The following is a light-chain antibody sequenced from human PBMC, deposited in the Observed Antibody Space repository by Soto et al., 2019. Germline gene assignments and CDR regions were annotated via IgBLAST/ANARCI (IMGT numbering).Light chain of an antibody. CDR1: SSNIGSNT. CDR3: AAWDDSLNGQVV. Sequence: QSVLTQPPSASGTPGQRVTLSCSGSSSNIGSNTVNWYQQLPGTAPKLLIYSNNQRPSGVPDRFSGSKSGTSASLAISGLQSEDEADYYCAAWDDSLNGQVVFGGGTQLTVL. J-gene: IGLJ2*01. V-gene: IGLV1-44*01. CDR2: SNN.